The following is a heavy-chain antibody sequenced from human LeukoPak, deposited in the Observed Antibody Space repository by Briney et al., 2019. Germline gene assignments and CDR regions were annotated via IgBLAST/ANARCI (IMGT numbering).Heavy chain of an antibody. CDR3: ARVGYSSGWYFDY. D-gene: IGHD6-19*01. V-gene: IGHV3-21*01. J-gene: IGHJ4*02. CDR1: GFTFSTYS. Sequence: GGSLRLSCAASGFTFSTYSMNWVRQAPGKGLEWVSSISSSSSYIYYADSVKGRFTISRDNAQKSLYLQMNSLRAEDTAVYYCARVGYSSGWYFDYWGQGTLVTVSS. CDR2: ISSSSSYI.